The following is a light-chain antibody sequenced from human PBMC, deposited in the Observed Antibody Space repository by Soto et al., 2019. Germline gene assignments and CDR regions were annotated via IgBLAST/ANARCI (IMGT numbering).Light chain of an antibody. CDR2: AAS. Sequence: IQMSQTXXXLSXSXRDRVTITCLASQSISSYLNWYQQKPGQAPMLLIYAASSLQSGVPSRFSGSGSGTDFTLTISILHPEDFTTYCYHQSYYSLWTFGQVTKVDI. CDR1: QSISSY. CDR3: HQSYYSLWT. J-gene: IGKJ1*01. V-gene: IGKV1-39*01.